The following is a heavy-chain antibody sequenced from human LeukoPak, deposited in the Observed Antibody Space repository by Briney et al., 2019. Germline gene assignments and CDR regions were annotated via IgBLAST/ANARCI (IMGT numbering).Heavy chain of an antibody. CDR1: GGSFSGYY. Sequence: SETLSLTCAVYGGSFSGYYWSWLRQPPGKGLEWIGEINRSGSTNYNPSLKSRVTISVDTSKNQFSLKLSSVTAADTAVYYCARGAGYDFWSGYGYYMDVWGKGTTVTVSS. V-gene: IGHV4-34*01. J-gene: IGHJ6*03. D-gene: IGHD3-3*01. CDR3: ARGAGYDFWSGYGYYMDV. CDR2: INRSGST.